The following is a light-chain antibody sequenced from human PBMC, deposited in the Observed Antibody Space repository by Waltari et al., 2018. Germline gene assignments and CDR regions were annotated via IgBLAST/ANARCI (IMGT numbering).Light chain of an antibody. V-gene: IGLV3-27*01. CDR3: YSAADNNAV. Sequence: SYELTQPSSVSVSPGQTARITCSGDVLAKNYARWFQQKPGQAPVLLIYKDSERPSGIPERFSGSSSGTTVTLTISGAQVEDEADYYCYSAADNNAVFGGGTQLTVL. J-gene: IGLJ7*01. CDR2: KDS. CDR1: VLAKNY.